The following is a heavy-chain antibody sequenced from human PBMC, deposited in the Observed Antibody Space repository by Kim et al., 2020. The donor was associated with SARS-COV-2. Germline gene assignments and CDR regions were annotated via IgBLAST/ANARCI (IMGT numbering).Heavy chain of an antibody. D-gene: IGHD3-10*01. CDR3: ARTYYYGSG. CDR2: GST. J-gene: IGHJ4*02. Sequence: GSTYYNPSLKSRVTISVDTSKNQFSLKLSSVTAADTAVYYCARTYYYGSGWGQGTLVTVSS. V-gene: IGHV4-39*07.